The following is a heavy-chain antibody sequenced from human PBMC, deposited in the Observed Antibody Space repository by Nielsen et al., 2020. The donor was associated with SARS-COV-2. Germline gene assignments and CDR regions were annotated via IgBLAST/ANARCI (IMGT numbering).Heavy chain of an antibody. D-gene: IGHD5-12*01. J-gene: IGHJ2*01. CDR3: AREGYSGYDSYWYFDL. CDR1: GFTFSSYA. CDR2: ISGSGGST. V-gene: IGHV3-23*01. Sequence: GGSLRLSCAASGFTFSSYAMSWVRQAPGKGLEWVSAISGSGGSTYYADSVKGRFTISRDNSKNTLYLQMNSLRAEDTAVYYCAREGYSGYDSYWYFDLWGRGTLVTVSS.